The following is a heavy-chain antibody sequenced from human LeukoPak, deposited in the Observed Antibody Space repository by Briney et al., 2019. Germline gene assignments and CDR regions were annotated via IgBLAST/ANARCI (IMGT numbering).Heavy chain of an antibody. CDR3: ARGVVIAPQTFDY. CDR1: GESISGFY. Sequence: SETLSLTCTVSGESISGFYWTWIWQPPGKGPEWIGYIYYSGSTNYNPSLKSRVTISVDTSKNQFSLKLSSVTAADTAVYYCARGVVIAPQTFDYWGQGTLVTVSS. J-gene: IGHJ4*02. D-gene: IGHD2-21*01. CDR2: IYYSGST. V-gene: IGHV4-59*01.